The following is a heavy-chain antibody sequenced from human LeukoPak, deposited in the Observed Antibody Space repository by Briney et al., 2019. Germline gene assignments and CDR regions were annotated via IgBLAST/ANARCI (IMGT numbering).Heavy chain of an antibody. D-gene: IGHD3-22*01. V-gene: IGHV3-74*01. CDR2: INSDGNTT. J-gene: IGHJ6*03. Sequence: GGSLRLSCAASGFTFSSYWMHWVRQAPGKGLVWVSHINSDGNTTNYADSVKGRFTVSRDNAKNTLYLQMNSLRAEDTAVYYCASPDPTIVGRNYYYYFMDVWGKGTTVTVSS. CDR1: GFTFSSYW. CDR3: ASPDPTIVGRNYYYYFMDV.